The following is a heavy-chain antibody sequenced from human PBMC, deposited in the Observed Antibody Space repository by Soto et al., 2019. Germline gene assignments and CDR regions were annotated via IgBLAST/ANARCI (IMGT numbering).Heavy chain of an antibody. Sequence: ESISHPRIVSSCSTGLRSTMHYCAWIRQTQGQGLEWIGSVYYTETAYYNPSLKSRVTISVDTSKNQSSLKLTSVTATDTAAYYCARLFDSGHYFSMPDRGAPWSQGTLVSV. CDR2: VYYTETA. CDR1: SCSTGLRSTMHY. J-gene: IGHJ5*02. CDR3: ARLFDSGHYFSMPDRGAP. D-gene: IGHD1-26*01. V-gene: IGHV4-39*01.